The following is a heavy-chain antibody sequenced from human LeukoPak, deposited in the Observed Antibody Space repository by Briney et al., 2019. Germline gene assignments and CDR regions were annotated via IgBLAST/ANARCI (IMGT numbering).Heavy chain of an antibody. CDR1: GYTFTGYY. D-gene: IGHD2-15*01. V-gene: IGHV1-2*02. CDR3: AREGGLGVVVAVNWSDP. Sequence: ASVKVSCKASGYTFTGYYMHWVRQAPGQGLEWMGWINPNSGGTNYAQKFQGRVTMTRDTSISTAYMELSRLRSDDTAVYYCAREGGLGVVVAVNWSDPWGQGTLVTVSS. CDR2: INPNSGGT. J-gene: IGHJ5*02.